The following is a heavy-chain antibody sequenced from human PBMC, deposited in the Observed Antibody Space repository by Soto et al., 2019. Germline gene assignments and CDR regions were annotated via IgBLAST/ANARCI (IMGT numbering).Heavy chain of an antibody. CDR3: VRAMVVTQTWFDP. CDR2: IYYSGST. V-gene: IGHV4-30-4*01. J-gene: IGHJ5*02. CDR1: GGSISSGDYY. D-gene: IGHD2-21*02. Sequence: QVQLQESGPGLVKPSQTLSLTCTVSGGSISSGDYYWSWIRQPPGKGLEWIGYIYYSGSTYYNPSLTSRVTLPVDTSTSQFSLKLSSVTAADTAVYYCVRAMVVTQTWFDPWGQGTLVTVTS.